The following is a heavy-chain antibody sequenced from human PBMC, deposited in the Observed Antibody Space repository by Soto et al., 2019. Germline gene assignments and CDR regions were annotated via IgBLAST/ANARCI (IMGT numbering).Heavy chain of an antibody. CDR1: GYTFTIYA. V-gene: IGHV1-3*01. J-gene: IGHJ3*02. CDR2: INAGNGNT. CDR3: ARWGQWLVSDAFDI. Sequence: ASVKVSCKASGYTFTIYAMHWVRQAPGQRLEWMGWINAGNGNTKYSQKFQGRVTITRDTSASTAYMELSSLRSEDTAVYYCARWGQWLVSDAFDIWGQGTMVTVSS. D-gene: IGHD6-19*01.